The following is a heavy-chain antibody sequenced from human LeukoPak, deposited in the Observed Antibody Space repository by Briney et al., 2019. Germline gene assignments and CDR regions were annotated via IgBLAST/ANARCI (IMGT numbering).Heavy chain of an antibody. Sequence: SETLSLTCTVSGGSISSSSYYWGWIRQPPGKGLEWIGSIYYSGSTYYNPSLKSRVTISVDTSKNQFSLKLSSVTAADTAVYYCARVRQWLDDYWGQGTLVTVFS. CDR2: IYYSGST. CDR3: ARVRQWLDDY. CDR1: GGSISSSSYY. J-gene: IGHJ4*02. D-gene: IGHD6-19*01. V-gene: IGHV4-39*07.